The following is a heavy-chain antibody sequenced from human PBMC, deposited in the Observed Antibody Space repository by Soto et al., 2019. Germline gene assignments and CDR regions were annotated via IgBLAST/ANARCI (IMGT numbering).Heavy chain of an antibody. Sequence: LRLSCVASGFTFSNYAMNWVRQAPGKGLEWVAVISYDGSNKYYADSVKGRITISRDNSRNTLYLQMNNLRAEDTAMYYCARDLGNNYGSFAYWGQGTLVTVSS. V-gene: IGHV3-30-3*01. CDR2: ISYDGSNK. CDR1: GFTFSNYA. CDR3: ARDLGNNYGSFAY. D-gene: IGHD4-17*01. J-gene: IGHJ4*02.